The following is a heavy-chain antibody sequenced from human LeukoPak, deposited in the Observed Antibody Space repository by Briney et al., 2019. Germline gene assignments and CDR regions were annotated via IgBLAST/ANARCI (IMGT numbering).Heavy chain of an antibody. CDR1: GFTFSSYG. CDR3: AKDYASGYSSSS. D-gene: IGHD6-6*01. CDR2: ISGSGGST. V-gene: IGHV3-23*01. J-gene: IGHJ4*02. Sequence: SGGSLRLSCATSGFTFSSYGMSWVRQAPGKGLEWVSAISGSGGSTYYADSVKGRFTISRDNSKNTLYLQMNSLRAEDTAVYYCAKDYASGYSSSSWGQGTLVTVSS.